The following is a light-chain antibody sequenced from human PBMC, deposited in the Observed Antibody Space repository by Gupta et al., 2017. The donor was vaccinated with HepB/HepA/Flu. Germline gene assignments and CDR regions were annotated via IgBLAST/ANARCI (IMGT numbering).Light chain of an antibody. J-gene: IGKJ5*01. V-gene: IGKV4-1*01. CDR1: QSVLYSSNNKNY. CDR3: QQDDSTPIT. CDR2: WAS. Sequence: DIVMTQSPDSLAVSLGERATINCKSSQSVLYSSNNKNYLAWYQQKPGQPPKLLIYWASTRESGIPDRFSGSGSGTDFTRTISSLQTADVAVYYCQQDDSTPITFGQGTRVEIK.